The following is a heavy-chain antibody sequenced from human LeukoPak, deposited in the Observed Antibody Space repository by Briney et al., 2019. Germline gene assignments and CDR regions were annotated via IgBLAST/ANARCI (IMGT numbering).Heavy chain of an antibody. V-gene: IGHV3-23*01. Sequence: PGGSLRLSCAASGFTFSGYAMSWVRQAPGKGLEWVSAISGSGGSTYYADSVKGRFTISRDNSKNTLYLQMNSLRAEDTAVYYCATKDQYDSSGYYLYYFDYWGQGTLVTVSS. J-gene: IGHJ4*02. D-gene: IGHD3-22*01. CDR1: GFTFSGYA. CDR2: ISGSGGST. CDR3: ATKDQYDSSGYYLYYFDY.